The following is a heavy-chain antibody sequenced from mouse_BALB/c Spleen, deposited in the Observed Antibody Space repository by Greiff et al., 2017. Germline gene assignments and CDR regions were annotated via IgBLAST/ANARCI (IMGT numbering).Heavy chain of an antibody. J-gene: IGHJ3*01. CDR1: GYSFTSYW. V-gene: IGHV1S126*01. CDR2: IDPSDSET. D-gene: IGHD2-1*01. CDR3: AREENGNFFAY. Sequence: QVQLQQSGPQLVRPGASVKISCKASGYSFTSYWMHWVKQRPGQGLEWIGMIDPSDSETRLNQKFKDKATLTVDKSSSTAYMQLSSPTSEDSAVYYCAREENGNFFAYWGQGTLVTVSA.